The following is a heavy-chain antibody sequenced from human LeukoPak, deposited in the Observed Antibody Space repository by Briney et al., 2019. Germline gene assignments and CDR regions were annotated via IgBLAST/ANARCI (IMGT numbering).Heavy chain of an antibody. CDR1: GYTFTTYY. D-gene: IGHD2-2*01. V-gene: IGHV1-2*02. CDR2: INPDSGGT. CDR3: ARARYYSSPNGAFDM. Sequence: ASVKVSCKASGYTFTTYYLHWVRQAPGQGLEWMGWINPDSGGTNYAQKFQGRVTMTRDTSISTAYMELSRLRSDDTAVYYCARARYYSSPNGAFDMWGQGTMFTVSS. J-gene: IGHJ3*02.